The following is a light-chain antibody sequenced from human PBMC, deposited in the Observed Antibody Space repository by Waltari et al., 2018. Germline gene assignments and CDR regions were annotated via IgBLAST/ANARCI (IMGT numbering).Light chain of an antibody. Sequence: QLVLTPPPSASASLGCSVKLTCTLSSGHSNFLIAWHQQQPGKGPRYLMTLNTDGGHTKGDGIPDRCAGSTSGAERYRTSASRQSEDEADYFCQTWGTGFVVFGGETKLTVL. CDR3: QTWGTGFVV. J-gene: IGLJ3*02. V-gene: IGLV4-69*01. CDR1: SGHSNFL. CDR2: LNTDGGH.